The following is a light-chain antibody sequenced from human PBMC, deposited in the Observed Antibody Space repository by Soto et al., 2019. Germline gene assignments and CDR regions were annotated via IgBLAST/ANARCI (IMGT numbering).Light chain of an antibody. V-gene: IGLV2-14*03. CDR3: CSFTTAAAFV. Sequence: QSALTQPASVSGSPGQSITISCTGTSSDVGGYNYVCWYQQHPGKAPKLIIYGVTNRPSGVSNHFSGSKSGNTASLTISGVEAGDEADYYCCSFTTAAAFVLGTGTMLTV. CDR1: SSDVGGYNY. J-gene: IGLJ1*01. CDR2: GVT.